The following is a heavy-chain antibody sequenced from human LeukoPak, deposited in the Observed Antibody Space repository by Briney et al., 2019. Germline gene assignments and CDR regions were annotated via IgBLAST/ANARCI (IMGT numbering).Heavy chain of an antibody. J-gene: IGHJ4*02. V-gene: IGHV3-30*03. D-gene: IGHD3-9*01. Sequence: GGSLRLSCAASGFTFSSYGMHWVRQAPGKGLEWVAVISYDGSNKYYADSVKGRFTISRDNSKNTLYLQMNSLRSEDTAVYYCATSINYDILTGYYPFDYWGQGTLVTVSS. CDR1: GFTFSSYG. CDR3: ATSINYDILTGYYPFDY. CDR2: ISYDGSNK.